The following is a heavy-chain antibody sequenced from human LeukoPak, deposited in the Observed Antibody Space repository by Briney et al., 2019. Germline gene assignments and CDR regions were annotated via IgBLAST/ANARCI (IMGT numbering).Heavy chain of an antibody. D-gene: IGHD2-21*01. CDR3: ARPLTYYAFDI. V-gene: IGHV1-2*02. Sequence: GASVKVSCKASGYSFNSQGMNWVRQAPGQGLEWMGWINPNSGGTNYAQKFQGRVTMTRDTSISTAYMELSRLRSDDTAVYYCARPLTYYAFDIWGQGTMVTVSS. J-gene: IGHJ3*02. CDR1: GYSFNSQG. CDR2: INPNSGGT.